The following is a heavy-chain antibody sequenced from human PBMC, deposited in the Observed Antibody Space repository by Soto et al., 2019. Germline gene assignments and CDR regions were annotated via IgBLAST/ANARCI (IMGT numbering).Heavy chain of an antibody. V-gene: IGHV3-30*18. CDR1: GFPFSSYG. CDR2: ISYDGSDK. J-gene: IGHJ6*02. D-gene: IGHD3-10*01. Sequence: GGSLRLSCVASGFPFSSYGMDWVRQAPGKGLEWVAVISYDGSDKYYADSVKGRFTISRDNSKNTLYLQMNSLRAEDTAVYYCAKDRDTMVRAPNYYGMDVWGQGTTVTVSS. CDR3: AKDRDTMVRAPNYYGMDV.